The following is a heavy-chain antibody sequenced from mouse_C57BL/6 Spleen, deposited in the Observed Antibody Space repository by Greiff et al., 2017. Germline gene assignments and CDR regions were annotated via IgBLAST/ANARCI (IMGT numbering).Heavy chain of an antibody. CDR2: IRSKSSNYAT. CDR3: LRGGGNRNYYAMDY. CDR1: GFTFNTYA. V-gene: IGHV10-3*01. D-gene: IGHD2-1*01. Sequence: EVKVEESGGGLVQPKGSLKLSCAASGFTFNTYAMHWVRQAPGKGLEWVARIRSKSSNYATYYADSVKDRFTISRDDSQSMLYLQMNNLKTEDTAMYYWLRGGGNRNYYAMDYWGQGTSVTVSS. J-gene: IGHJ4*01.